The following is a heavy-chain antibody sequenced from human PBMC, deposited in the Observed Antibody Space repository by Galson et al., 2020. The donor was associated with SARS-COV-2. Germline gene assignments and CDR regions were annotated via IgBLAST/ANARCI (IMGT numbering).Heavy chain of an antibody. CDR2: ISSSGSTI. V-gene: IGHV3-48*03. D-gene: IGHD6-13*01. CDR3: ARERERSWRTAAGTFYC. CDR1: GFTFSTSE. J-gene: IGHJ4*02. Sequence: GSLRLSCAASGFTFSTSEMNWVRQAPGKGLEWISYISSSGSTIYYADSVKGRFTISRDNARNSLYLQMNSLRAEDTAVYYCARERERSWRTAAGTFYCWGQGTLVRVSS.